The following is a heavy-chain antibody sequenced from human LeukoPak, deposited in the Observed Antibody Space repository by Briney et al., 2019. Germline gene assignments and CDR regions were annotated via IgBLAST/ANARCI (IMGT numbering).Heavy chain of an antibody. J-gene: IGHJ4*02. CDR3: ARDRGGWPDY. V-gene: IGHV3-48*01. CDR1: RFTFSIFA. D-gene: IGHD6-19*01. Sequence: GSLRLSCAASRFTFSIFAMNWVRQAPGKGLEWLSYISSSSSTIYYADSVKGRFTISRDNAKNSLYLQLNSLRPEDTGLYYCARDRGGWPDYWGQGTLVTVSS. CDR2: ISSSSSTI.